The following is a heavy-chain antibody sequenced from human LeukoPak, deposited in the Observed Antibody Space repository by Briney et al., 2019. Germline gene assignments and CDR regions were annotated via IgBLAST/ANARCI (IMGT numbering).Heavy chain of an antibody. V-gene: IGHV3-23*01. Sequence: GGSLRLSCAASRFTFSNYAMNWVRQAPGKGLQYVSAIRGSGDSTFYAGSVKGRFTISRDNSKSILYLQMNNLRPDDTALYYCAKQRYGSGSSGGEAFDLWGQGTMVTVSS. CDR3: AKQRYGSGSSGGEAFDL. CDR1: RFTFSNYA. CDR2: IRGSGDST. D-gene: IGHD3-10*01. J-gene: IGHJ3*01.